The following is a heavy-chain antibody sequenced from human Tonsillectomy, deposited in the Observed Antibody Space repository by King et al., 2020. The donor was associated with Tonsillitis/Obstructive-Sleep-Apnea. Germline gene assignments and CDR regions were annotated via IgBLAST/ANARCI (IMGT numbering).Heavy chain of an antibody. V-gene: IGHV3-53*01. Sequence: VQLVESGGGLIQPGGSLRLSCAASGFTVSSNYMSWVRQAPGKGLEWVSVIYSGGSTYYADSVKGRFTISKDNSKNTLYLQMNSLRAEDTAVYYCARGRRGSPHAFDIWGQGTMVTVSS. CDR1: GFTVSSNY. J-gene: IGHJ3*02. CDR2: IYSGGST. CDR3: ARGRRGSPHAFDI. D-gene: IGHD3-16*01.